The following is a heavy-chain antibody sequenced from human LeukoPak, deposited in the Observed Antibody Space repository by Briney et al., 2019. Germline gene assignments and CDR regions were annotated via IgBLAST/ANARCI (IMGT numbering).Heavy chain of an antibody. CDR1: GYTFTNYA. J-gene: IGHJ4*02. V-gene: IGHV1-3*03. CDR2: INADTGNT. CDR3: ARESYYYDSSGAYY. Sequence: ASVKVSCKASGYTFTNYAIHWVRQAPGQRLECMGWINADTGNTKYSQEFQGRVTITRDTSASTAYMELGSLRSEDMAVYYCARESYYYDSSGAYYWGQGTLVTVSS. D-gene: IGHD3-22*01.